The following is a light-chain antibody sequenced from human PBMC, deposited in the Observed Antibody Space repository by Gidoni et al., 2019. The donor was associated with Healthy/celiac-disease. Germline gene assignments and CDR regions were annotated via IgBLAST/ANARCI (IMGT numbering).Light chain of an antibody. V-gene: IGLV2-14*03. Sequence: QSALTQPASVSESPGPSITISCTGTSSDVGGYNYVSWYQQHPGKAPKLMIYDVSNRPSGVSNRFSGSKSGNTASLTISGLQAEDEADYYCSSYTSSSTLVFGGGTKLTVL. CDR1: SSDVGGYNY. CDR3: SSYTSSSTLV. J-gene: IGLJ2*01. CDR2: DVS.